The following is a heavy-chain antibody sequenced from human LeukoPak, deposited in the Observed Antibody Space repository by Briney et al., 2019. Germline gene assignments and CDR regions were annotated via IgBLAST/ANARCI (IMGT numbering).Heavy chain of an antibody. CDR1: GGSTSDNGYS. J-gene: IGHJ4*02. D-gene: IGHD4-23*01. V-gene: IGHV4-30-2*06. Sequence: TLSLTCTVSGGSTSDNGYSRSWIRQSPGQGLEWIGYINPSGSTYHNPSLQSRVTISADKPKNQFSLKMTSVTAADTAVYFCARGLLFAGNSYFDHWGQGTPVTVSS. CDR3: ARGLLFAGNSYFDH. CDR2: INPSGST.